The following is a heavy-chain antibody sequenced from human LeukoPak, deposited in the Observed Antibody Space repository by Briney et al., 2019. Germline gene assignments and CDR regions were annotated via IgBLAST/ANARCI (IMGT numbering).Heavy chain of an antibody. V-gene: IGHV3-30-3*01. D-gene: IGHD6-13*01. J-gene: IGHJ4*02. CDR3: AEGAAAGPFDY. CDR2: TSYDGSDK. Sequence: GGSLRLSCAASGFMFRSYAMHWVRQAPGKGLEWVTVTSYDGSDKYYTDSVKGRFTISRDNSKNTLYLQMNSLRAEDTAVYYCAEGAAAGPFDYWGQGTLVTVSS. CDR1: GFMFRSYA.